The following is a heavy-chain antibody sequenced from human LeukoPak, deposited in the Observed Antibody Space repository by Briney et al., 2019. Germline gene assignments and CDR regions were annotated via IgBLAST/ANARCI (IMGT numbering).Heavy chain of an antibody. J-gene: IGHJ6*03. Sequence: SSETLSLTCTVSGGSISSYYWSWIRQPPGKGPEWIGYIYYSGSTNYNPSLKSRVTISVDTSKNQFSLKLSSVTAADTAVYYCARQGTRRISSGWLTDYYYYMDVWGKGTTVTVSS. CDR2: IYYSGST. V-gene: IGHV4-59*08. CDR1: GGSISSYY. CDR3: ARQGTRRISSGWLTDYYYYMDV. D-gene: IGHD6-19*01.